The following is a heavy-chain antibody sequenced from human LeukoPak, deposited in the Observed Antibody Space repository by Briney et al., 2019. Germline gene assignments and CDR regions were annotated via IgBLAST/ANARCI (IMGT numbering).Heavy chain of an antibody. V-gene: IGHV3-33*01. CDR3: ARGDIVVVPAAQIYYYYGMDV. Sequence: GGSLRLSCAASGFTFSSYGTHWVRQAPGKGLEWVAVIWYDGSNKYYADSVKGRFTISRDNSKNTLYLQMNSLRAEDTAVYYCARGDIVVVPAAQIYYYYGMDVWGKGTTVTVSS. CDR1: GFTFSSYG. D-gene: IGHD2-2*01. CDR2: IWYDGSNK. J-gene: IGHJ6*04.